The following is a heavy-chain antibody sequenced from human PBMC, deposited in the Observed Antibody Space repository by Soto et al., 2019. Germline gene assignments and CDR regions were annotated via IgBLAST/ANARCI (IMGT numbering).Heavy chain of an antibody. Sequence: QVQLVESGGGVVQPGRSLRLSCAASGFPFNKYSMHWVRQAPGKGLEWVAFISYDERNKYYADSVKGRFTVSRDNSRNTLHLQMNSLRGEATAVYYCTGENSGYNWSLNSFPSGWDGWGQGSRSPSP. J-gene: IGHJ6*02. CDR2: ISYDERNK. CDR1: GFPFNKYS. CDR3: TGENSGYNWSLNSFPSGWDG. D-gene: IGHD1-1*01. V-gene: IGHV3-30*04.